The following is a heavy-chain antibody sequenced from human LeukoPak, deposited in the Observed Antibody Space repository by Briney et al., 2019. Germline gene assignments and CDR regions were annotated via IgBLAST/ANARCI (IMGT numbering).Heavy chain of an antibody. CDR2: IYYSGST. J-gene: IGHJ4*02. CDR3: ARGVIINFDY. D-gene: IGHD3-10*01. CDR1: GGSVSSGSYY. Sequence: SETLSLTCTVSGGSVSSGSYYWGWIRQPPGKGLEWIGYIYYSGSTNYNPSLKSRVTISVDTSKNQFSLKLSSVTAADTAVYYCARGVIINFDYWGQGTLVTVSS. V-gene: IGHV4-61*01.